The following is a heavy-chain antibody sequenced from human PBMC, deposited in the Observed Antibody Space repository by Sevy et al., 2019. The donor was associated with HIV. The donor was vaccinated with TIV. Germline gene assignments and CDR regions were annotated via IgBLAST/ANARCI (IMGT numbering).Heavy chain of an antibody. CDR3: ARDLIKIFGVVIPPNYYYYGMDV. D-gene: IGHD3-3*01. Sequence: GGSLRLSCAASGFTFSSYSMNWVRQAPGKGLEWVSSISSSSSYIYYADSVKGRFTISRDNKKNSLYLQMNSLKTEEKAVYYCARDLIKIFGVVIPPNYYYYGMDVWGQGTTVTVSS. CDR2: ISSSSSYI. CDR1: GFTFSSYS. J-gene: IGHJ6*02. V-gene: IGHV3-21*01.